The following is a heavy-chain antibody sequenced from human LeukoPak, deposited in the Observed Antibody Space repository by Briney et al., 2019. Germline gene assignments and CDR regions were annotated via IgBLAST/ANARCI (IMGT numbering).Heavy chain of an antibody. CDR3: AKVHIEQWLVPLDY. Sequence: GGSLRLSCAASGFTFSSYGMHWVRQAPGKGLEWVAFIRYDGSNKYYADSVKGRFTISRDNSKNTLYLQMNSLRAEDTAVYYCAKVHIEQWLVPLDYWGQGTLVTVSS. D-gene: IGHD6-19*01. J-gene: IGHJ4*02. CDR2: IRYDGSNK. CDR1: GFTFSSYG. V-gene: IGHV3-30*02.